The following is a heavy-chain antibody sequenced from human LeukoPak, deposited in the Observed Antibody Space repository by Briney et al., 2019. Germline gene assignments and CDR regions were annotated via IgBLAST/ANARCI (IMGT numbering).Heavy chain of an antibody. V-gene: IGHV4-34*01. Sequence: SENLSLNCAVYGGSFSGYYWSWIRQPPGKGLEWIGEINHSGSTNYNPSLKSRVTISVDTSKNQFSLKLSSVTAADTAVYYCARGLAATPRDWGQGTLVTVSS. D-gene: IGHD6-25*01. J-gene: IGHJ4*02. CDR3: ARGLAATPRD. CDR2: INHSGST. CDR1: GGSFSGYY.